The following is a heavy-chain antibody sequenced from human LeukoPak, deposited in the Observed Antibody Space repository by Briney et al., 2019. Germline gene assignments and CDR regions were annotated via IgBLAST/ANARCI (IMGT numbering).Heavy chain of an antibody. J-gene: IGHJ4*02. CDR3: ARAPPAYSSGWYYPY. V-gene: IGHV3-20*04. CDR2: INWNGGST. D-gene: IGHD6-19*01. CDR1: GFTFSDYY. Sequence: GGSLRLSCAASGFTFSDYYMSWIRQAPGKGLEWVSGINWNGGSTGYADSVKGRFTISRDNAKNSLYLQMNSLRAEDTALYYCARAPPAYSSGWYYPYWGQGTLVTVSS.